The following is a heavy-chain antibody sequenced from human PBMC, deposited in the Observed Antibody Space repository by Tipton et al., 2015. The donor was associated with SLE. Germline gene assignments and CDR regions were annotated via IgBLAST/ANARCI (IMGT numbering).Heavy chain of an antibody. D-gene: IGHD1-26*01. CDR3: ARDWEGRWELHLGIWVY. Sequence: TLSLTCAVSGYSISSGYYWGWIRQPPGKGLEWIGSIYHSGSTYYNSSLESRVTRSVDTSKNHFSLKLNSVTAADTAVYYCARDWEGRWELHLGIWVYWGQGTLVTVSS. CDR2: IYHSGST. J-gene: IGHJ4*02. V-gene: IGHV4-38-2*02. CDR1: GYSISSGYY.